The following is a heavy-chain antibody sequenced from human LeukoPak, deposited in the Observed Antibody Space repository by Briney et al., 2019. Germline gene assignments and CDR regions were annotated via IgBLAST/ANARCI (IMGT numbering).Heavy chain of an antibody. Sequence: PSETLSLTCAVSGGSITTTNWWSWVRQPPGKGLEWIGEVHLNGATNYNPSLESRFSMSIDKSNDHLSLEVTSVTGADTAMYYCTRESGAFSPFGFWGQGTLVTVSS. CDR3: TRESGAFSPFGF. D-gene: IGHD1-26*01. CDR2: VHLNGAT. CDR1: GGSITTTNW. J-gene: IGHJ4*02. V-gene: IGHV4-4*02.